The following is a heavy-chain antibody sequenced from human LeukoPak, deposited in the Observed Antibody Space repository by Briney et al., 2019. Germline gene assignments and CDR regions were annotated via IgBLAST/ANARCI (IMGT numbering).Heavy chain of an antibody. V-gene: IGHV4-39*02. D-gene: IGHD2-2*01. CDR3: ARLPLVSPGCDY. CDR2: IYYIGST. CDR1: GVSISSSSYY. Sequence: PSETLSLTCTVSGVSISSSSYYWGWIRQPPGKGLEWIGNIYYIGSTYYNPSLKSRVTISVDTSKNHFSLKLSSVTAADTAVYYCARLPLVSPGCDYWGQGTLVTVSS. J-gene: IGHJ4*02.